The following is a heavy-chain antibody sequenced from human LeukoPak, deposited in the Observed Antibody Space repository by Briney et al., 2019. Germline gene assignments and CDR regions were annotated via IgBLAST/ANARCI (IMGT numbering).Heavy chain of an antibody. V-gene: IGHV3-7*01. CDR1: GFTFSSYW. D-gene: IGHD3-3*01. J-gene: IGHJ4*02. CDR2: IKQDGSEK. Sequence: PGGSLRLSCAASGFTFSSYWMSWVRQAPGKGLEWVANIKQDGSEKYYVDSVKGRFTISRDNAKNSLYLQMNSLRAEDTAVYYCARGDPTYYDFWSGYYTMEDYWGQGTLVTVSS. CDR3: ARGDPTYYDFWSGYYTMEDY.